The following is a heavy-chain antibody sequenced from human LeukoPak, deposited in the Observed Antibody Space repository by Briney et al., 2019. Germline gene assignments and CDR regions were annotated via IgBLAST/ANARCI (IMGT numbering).Heavy chain of an antibody. J-gene: IGHJ4*02. V-gene: IGHV1-8*01. Sequence: ASVKVSCRASGYTFTSSDINWVRQATGQGLEWMGWMNPNSGDTGYAQKLQGRVTMTRDTSISTAYMELSSLTFDDTAVYYCARGGAGTLEAVDWGQGTLVTVSS. CDR1: GYTFTSSD. D-gene: IGHD6-19*01. CDR2: MNPNSGDT. CDR3: ARGGAGTLEAVD.